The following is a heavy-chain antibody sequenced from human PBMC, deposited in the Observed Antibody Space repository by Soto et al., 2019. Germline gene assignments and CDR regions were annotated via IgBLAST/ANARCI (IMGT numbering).Heavy chain of an antibody. CDR2: IIHSEST. D-gene: IGHD1-26*01. J-gene: IGHJ6*02. V-gene: IGHV4-34*12. CDR1: GGSFSAYY. Sequence: SETLSLTCAVYGGSFSAYYWSWVRQPPGKGLEWIGEIIHSESTKYNPSLKSRVTISVDTSENQFSLKLSSVTAADTAVYYCARQRPTDGRWEFANYYGMDVWGQGTPVTVSS. CDR3: ARQRPTDGRWEFANYYGMDV.